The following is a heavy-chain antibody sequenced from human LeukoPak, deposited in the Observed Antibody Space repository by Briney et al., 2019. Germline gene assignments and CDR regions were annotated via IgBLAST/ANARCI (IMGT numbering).Heavy chain of an antibody. CDR3: AKEGDAYDSYYYYYMDV. Sequence: GGSLRLSCAASGFTFSSYAMSWVRQAPGKGLEWVSAISGSGGSTYYADSVKGRFTISRDNSKNTLYLLMDSLRAEDTAVYYCAKEGDAYDSYYYYYMDVWGKGTTVTVSS. V-gene: IGHV3-23*01. CDR2: ISGSGGST. D-gene: IGHD3-16*01. J-gene: IGHJ6*03. CDR1: GFTFSSYA.